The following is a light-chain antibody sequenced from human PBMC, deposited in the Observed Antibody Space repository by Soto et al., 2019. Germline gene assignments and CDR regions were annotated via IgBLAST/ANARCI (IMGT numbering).Light chain of an antibody. Sequence: DIQMTQSPSTLSASVGDRVTITCRASQSISSWLAWYQQKPGKAPKLLIYDAYSLESGVPSRFSGSGSGTEFTLTISSLQPDDFATYYCKQYNSYSRTVGQGTKVDI. V-gene: IGKV1-5*01. CDR3: KQYNSYSRT. J-gene: IGKJ1*01. CDR2: DAY. CDR1: QSISSW.